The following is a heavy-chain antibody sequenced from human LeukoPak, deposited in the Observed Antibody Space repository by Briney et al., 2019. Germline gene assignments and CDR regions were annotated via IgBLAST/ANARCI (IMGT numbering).Heavy chain of an antibody. CDR3: AREYCGGDCYSDPHYFDY. CDR1: GFTFSDYY. D-gene: IGHD2-21*02. V-gene: IGHV3-11*01. CDR2: ISSSGSTI. J-gene: IGHJ4*02. Sequence: GGSLRLSCAASGFTFSDYYMSWIRQAPGKGLEWVSYISSSGSTIYYADSVKGRFTISRDNATNSLYLQMNSLRAEDTAVYYCAREYCGGDCYSDPHYFDYWGQGTLVTVSS.